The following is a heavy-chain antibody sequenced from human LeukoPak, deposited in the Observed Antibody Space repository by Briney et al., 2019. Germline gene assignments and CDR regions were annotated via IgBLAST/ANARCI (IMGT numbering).Heavy chain of an antibody. V-gene: IGHV1-2*02. D-gene: IGHD5/OR15-5a*01. CDR2: INPHSGAT. J-gene: IGHJ5*02. Sequence: ASVKVSCKASGYGFSDVYFNWVRQAPGQGLEWMGWINPHSGATNYAQRFQGRVSMDASIDTAYIELSRRTSDDTAVYYCATSSSVTHTRDPWGQGTLVTVSS. CDR3: ATSSSVTHTRDP. CDR1: GYGFSDVY.